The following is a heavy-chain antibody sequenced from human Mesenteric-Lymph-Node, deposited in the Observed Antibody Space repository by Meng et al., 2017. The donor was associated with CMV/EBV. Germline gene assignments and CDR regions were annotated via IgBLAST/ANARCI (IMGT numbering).Heavy chain of an antibody. V-gene: IGHV1-69*05. Sequence: SGGTFNSFAMNWVRQAPGQGLEWMGGIIPGFPTPNYAQKFQGRVTITMDDSTKTAYMEMSRLRYEDAAVYYCARGRDYYDSSGYRFWGQGTLVTVSS. CDR1: GGTFNSFA. CDR2: IIPGFPTP. CDR3: ARGRDYYDSSGYRF. D-gene: IGHD3-22*01. J-gene: IGHJ4*02.